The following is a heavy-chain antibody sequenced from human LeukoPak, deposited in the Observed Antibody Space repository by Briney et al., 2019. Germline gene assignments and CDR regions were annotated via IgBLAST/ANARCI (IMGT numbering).Heavy chain of an antibody. CDR2: TYYSGST. CDR1: GGSISSSSYY. Sequence: SETLSLTCTVSGGSISSSSYYWGWIRQPPGKGLEWIGSTYYSGSTYYNPSLKSRVTISVDTSKNQFSLKLSSVTAADTAVCYCANERGFDPWGQGTLVTVSS. J-gene: IGHJ5*02. V-gene: IGHV4-39*01. CDR3: ANERGFDP.